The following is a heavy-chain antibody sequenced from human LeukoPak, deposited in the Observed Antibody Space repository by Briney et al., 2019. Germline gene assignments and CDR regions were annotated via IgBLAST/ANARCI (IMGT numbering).Heavy chain of an antibody. D-gene: IGHD4-11*01. J-gene: IGHJ4*02. V-gene: IGHV4-30-4*08. Sequence: SETLSLTCTVSGGSISSGTHYYNWIRQHPGKGLEWIGYIYYTGITSYNPSLKSQVTMSVDTSKTQFSLRLSSVTAADTAVYYCARGTYSNGLYYFDYWGQGTLVTVSS. CDR2: IYYTGIT. CDR3: ARGTYSNGLYYFDY. CDR1: GGSISSGTHY.